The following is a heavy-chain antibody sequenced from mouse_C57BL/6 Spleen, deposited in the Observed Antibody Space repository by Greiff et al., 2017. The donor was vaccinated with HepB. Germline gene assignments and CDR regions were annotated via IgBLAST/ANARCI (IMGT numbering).Heavy chain of an antibody. J-gene: IGHJ4*01. V-gene: IGHV10-1*01. CDR3: VRYLRAMDY. D-gene: IGHD1-1*01. CDR1: GFSFNTYA. CDR2: IRSKSNNYAT. Sequence: EVMLVESGGGLVQPKGSLKLSCAASGFSFNTYAMNWVRQAPGKGLEWVASIRSKSNNYATYYAVSVKDRFTISRDDSESMLYLQMNNLKTEDTAMYYCVRYLRAMDYWGQGTSVTVSS.